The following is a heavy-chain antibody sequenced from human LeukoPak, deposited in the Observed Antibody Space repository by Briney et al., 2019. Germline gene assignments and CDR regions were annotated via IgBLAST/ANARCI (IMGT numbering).Heavy chain of an antibody. CDR1: GFTFSSYD. Sequence: PGESLRLSCAASGFTFSSYDMNWVRQAPGKGLEWVSYISSSGSTIYYADSVKGRLTIVRDNAKNSLYLQMNSLRAEDTAVYYCAKDFEAPCGGDCYIDYWAREPWSPSPQ. CDR2: ISSSGSTI. CDR3: AKDFEAPCGGDCYIDY. V-gene: IGHV3-48*03. J-gene: IGHJ4*02. D-gene: IGHD2-21*02.